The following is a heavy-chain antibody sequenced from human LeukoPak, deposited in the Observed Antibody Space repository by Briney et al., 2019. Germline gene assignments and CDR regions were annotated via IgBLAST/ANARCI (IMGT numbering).Heavy chain of an antibody. V-gene: IGHV1-2*02. J-gene: IGHJ4*02. CDR2: INANSGET. D-gene: IGHD2-2*01. CDR1: GYTFTGYY. CDR3: ARADASRCFDY. Sequence: ASVKVSCKASGYTFTGYYMHWVRQAPGQGLGWMGWINANSGETGYAQKFQGRVTMTRDTSVSTAYMELSRLRSDDTAVDFCARADASRCFDYWGQGALVTVSS.